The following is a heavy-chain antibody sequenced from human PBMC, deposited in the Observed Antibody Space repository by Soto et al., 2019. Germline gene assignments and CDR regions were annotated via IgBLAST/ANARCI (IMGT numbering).Heavy chain of an antibody. J-gene: IGHJ4*02. CDR1: GGSISSSSYY. D-gene: IGHD3-3*01. CDR3: ARYGVVAPFDY. V-gene: IGHV4-39*01. Sequence: QLQLQESGPGLVKPSETLSLTCTVSGGSISSSSYYWGWIRQPPGKGLEWIGSIYYSGSTYYNPSLKSRVTISVDTSKNQFSLKLSSVTAADTAVYYCARYGVVAPFDYWGQGTLVTVSS. CDR2: IYYSGST.